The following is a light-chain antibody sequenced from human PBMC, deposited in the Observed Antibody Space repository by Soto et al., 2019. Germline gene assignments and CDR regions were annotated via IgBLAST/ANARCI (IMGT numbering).Light chain of an antibody. CDR3: QQLNSYPLT. V-gene: IGKV1-9*01. Sequence: DIQLTQSPSFLSASVGDRVTITCRASQGISSYLAWYQQKPGQAPKLLIYAASTLQSVVPSRFSGSGSGTEFTLTISSLQPEDFATYYCQQLNSYPLTFGQGTRLEIK. J-gene: IGKJ5*01. CDR2: AAS. CDR1: QGISSY.